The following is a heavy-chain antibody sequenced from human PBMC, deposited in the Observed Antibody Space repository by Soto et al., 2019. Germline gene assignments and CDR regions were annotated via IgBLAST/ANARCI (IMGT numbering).Heavy chain of an antibody. J-gene: IGHJ6*02. CDR2: ISWDGGST. V-gene: IGHV3-43*01. CDR1: GFTFDDYT. Sequence: GGSLRLSCAASGFTFDDYTMHWVRQAPGKGLEWVSLISWDGGSTYYADSVKGRFTISRDNSKNSLYLQMNSLRTEDTALYYCAKGQQLEPYYYYGMDVWGQGTTVTVSS. D-gene: IGHD6-13*01. CDR3: AKGQQLEPYYYYGMDV.